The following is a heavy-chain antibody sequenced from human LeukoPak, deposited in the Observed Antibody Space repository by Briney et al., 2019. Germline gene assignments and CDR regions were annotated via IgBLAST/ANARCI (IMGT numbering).Heavy chain of an antibody. CDR1: GYTFTTYW. Sequence: NSGESLKISCKGSGYTFTTYWIGWVRQMPGKGLEWMGIIYPGDSEPRYSPSFQGQVTISADKSISTAYLQWSSLKASDSAMYYCVRHGLGSSWFGFDYWGQGTLVTVSS. CDR3: VRHGLGSSWFGFDY. V-gene: IGHV5-51*01. CDR2: IYPGDSEP. D-gene: IGHD6-13*01. J-gene: IGHJ4*02.